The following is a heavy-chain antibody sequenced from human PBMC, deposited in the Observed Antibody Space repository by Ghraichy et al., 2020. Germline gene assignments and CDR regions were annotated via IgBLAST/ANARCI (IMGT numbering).Heavy chain of an antibody. Sequence: GGSLRLSCAASGFTFSSYWMSWVRQAPGKGLEWVANIKQDGSEKYYVDSVKGRFTISRDNAKNSLYLQMNSLRAEDTAVYYCARVGVPQGLGILDPITYYYYYYMDVWGKGTTVTVSS. CDR2: IKQDGSEK. CDR3: ARVGVPQGLGILDPITYYYYYYMDV. CDR1: GFTFSSYW. D-gene: IGHD2-2*01. V-gene: IGHV3-7*01. J-gene: IGHJ6*03.